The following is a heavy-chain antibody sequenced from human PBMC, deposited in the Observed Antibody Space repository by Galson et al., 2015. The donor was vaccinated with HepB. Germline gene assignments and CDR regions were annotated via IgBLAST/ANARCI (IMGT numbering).Heavy chain of an antibody. CDR1: GYTFTSYY. V-gene: IGHV1-46*01. CDR3: ARVRRGSDGGPKTPRGHYGAFDI. Sequence: SVKVSCKASGYTFTSYYMHWVRQAPGQGLEWMGIINPSGGSTSYAQKFQGRVTMTRDTSTSTVYMELSSLRSEDTAVYYCARVRRGSDGGPKTPRGHYGAFDIWGQGTMVTVSS. J-gene: IGHJ3*02. D-gene: IGHD3-10*01. CDR2: INPSGGST.